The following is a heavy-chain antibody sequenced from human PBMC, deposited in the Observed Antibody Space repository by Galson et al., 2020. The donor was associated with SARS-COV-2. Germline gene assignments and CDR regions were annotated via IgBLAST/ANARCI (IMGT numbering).Heavy chain of an antibody. CDR2: IYSGGST. D-gene: IGHD3-3*01. J-gene: IGHJ3*02. V-gene: IGHV3-66*01. Sequence: TGGSLRLSCAASGFTVSSNYMSWVRQPPAKGLEWVSVIYSGGSTYYADSVKGRFPISRDNSKNTLYLEMNSLRAEDTAVYDCARDPLNYDFWSGYYTCGSGAFDIWGQGTMVTVSS. CDR1: GFTVSSNY. CDR3: ARDPLNYDFWSGYYTCGSGAFDI.